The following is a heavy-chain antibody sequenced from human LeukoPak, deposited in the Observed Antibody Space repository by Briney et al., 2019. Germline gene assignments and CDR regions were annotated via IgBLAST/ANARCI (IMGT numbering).Heavy chain of an antibody. CDR2: IHNSGTT. CDR3: ARRYYYILGSFPFDF. J-gene: IGHJ4*02. CDR1: GGPFSGYF. D-gene: IGHD3-10*01. V-gene: IGHV4-34*01. Sequence: SETLSFTCAVSGGPFSGYFWSWIRQSSGKELEWIGEIHNSGTTNYNPSLNSRVTISEDTSKNQFYLNLSSVTAADTAVYYCARRYYYILGSFPFDFWGQGTLVTVSS.